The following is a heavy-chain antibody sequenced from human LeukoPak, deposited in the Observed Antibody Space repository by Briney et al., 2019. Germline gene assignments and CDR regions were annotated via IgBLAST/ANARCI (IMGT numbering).Heavy chain of an antibody. Sequence: GEFLKISCKGSGYSFTSYWISWVRQMPGKGLEWMGRIDPSDSYTNYSPSFQGHVTISADKSISTAYLQWSSLKASDTAMYYCASLYPYSSSWYDYWGQGTLVTVSS. D-gene: IGHD6-13*01. CDR2: IDPSDSYT. CDR3: ASLYPYSSSWYDY. J-gene: IGHJ4*02. V-gene: IGHV5-10-1*01. CDR1: GYSFTSYW.